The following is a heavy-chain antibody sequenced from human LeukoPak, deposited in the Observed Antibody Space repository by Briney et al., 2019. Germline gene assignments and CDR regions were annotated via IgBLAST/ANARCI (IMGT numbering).Heavy chain of an antibody. V-gene: IGHV4-39*07. CDR1: GGSISSGSYY. D-gene: IGHD6-13*01. CDR2: IYYSGSS. CDR3: ARDRQQLVRGDHFDY. Sequence: PSQTLSLTCTVSGGSISSGSYYWGWIRQPPGKGLEWIGSIYYSGSSYYNPSLKSRVTISVDTSKNQFSLKLRSVTAADTAVYHCARDRQQLVRGDHFDYWGQGILVTVSS. J-gene: IGHJ4*02.